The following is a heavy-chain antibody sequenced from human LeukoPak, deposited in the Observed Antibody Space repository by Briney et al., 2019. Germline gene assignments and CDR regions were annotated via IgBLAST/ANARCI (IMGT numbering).Heavy chain of an antibody. CDR3: AKCMSGTGVCLNFDS. D-gene: IGHD2-8*02. Sequence: GGSLRLSCEASGFTFSTYAMSWVRQPPGKGLQWVSGISGSDSGTYYTDSVKGRFTISRDNSRNTVYLEIDNLRAEDTAVYYCAKCMSGTGVCLNFDSWGQGILVTVSS. CDR2: ISGSDSGT. CDR1: GFTFSTYA. J-gene: IGHJ4*02. V-gene: IGHV3-23*01.